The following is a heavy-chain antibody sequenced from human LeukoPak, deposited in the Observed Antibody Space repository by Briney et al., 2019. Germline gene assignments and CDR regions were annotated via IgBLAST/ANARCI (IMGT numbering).Heavy chain of an antibody. CDR3: ARGFLDFDF. J-gene: IGHJ4*01. CDR1: GFTFSAYW. CDR2: IWYDGTDT. D-gene: IGHD3-3*01. Sequence: GGSLRLSCAASGFTFSAYWMSWVRQAPGKGLEWVALIWYDGTDTYYADSVKGRFTISRDDSKNTVYLQMNSLRAEDTAFYYCARGFLDFDFWGHGTLVTVSS. V-gene: IGHV3-33*08.